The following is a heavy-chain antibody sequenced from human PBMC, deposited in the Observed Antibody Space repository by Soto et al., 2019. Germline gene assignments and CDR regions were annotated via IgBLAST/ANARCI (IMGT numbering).Heavy chain of an antibody. V-gene: IGHV1-3*01. CDR3: ARVDSYYGSGSYYEIDY. Sequence: VKVSCKASGYTFTSYAMHWVRQAPGQRLEWMGWINAGNGNTKYSQKFQGRVTITRDTSASTAYMELSSLRSEDTAVYYCARVDSYYGSGSYYEIDYWGQGTLVTV. J-gene: IGHJ4*02. CDR1: GYTFTSYA. D-gene: IGHD3-10*01. CDR2: INAGNGNT.